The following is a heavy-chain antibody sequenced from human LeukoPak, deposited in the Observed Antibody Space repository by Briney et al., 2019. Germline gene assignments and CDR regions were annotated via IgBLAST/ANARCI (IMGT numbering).Heavy chain of an antibody. CDR1: GGSISSNSYY. CDR3: ARTRTSLVTTGNAFDI. V-gene: IGHV4-39*07. Sequence: SETLSLTCAVSGGSISSNSYYWGWIRQPPGEGLEWIGSIYYSGSTYYNTSLKSRVTISVDTSKNQFSLKLSSVTAADTAVYYCARTRTSLVTTGNAFDIWGQGTMVTVSS. CDR2: IYYSGST. D-gene: IGHD4-17*01. J-gene: IGHJ3*02.